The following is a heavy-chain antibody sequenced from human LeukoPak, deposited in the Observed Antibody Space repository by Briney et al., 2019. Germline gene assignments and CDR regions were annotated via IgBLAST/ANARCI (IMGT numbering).Heavy chain of an antibody. D-gene: IGHD6-19*01. CDR3: AKDNLAVAGQFDY. Sequence: GGSLRLSCAASGFTFSSYGMHRVRQAPGKGLEWVAVISYDGSNKYYADSVKGRFTISRDNSKNTLYLQMNSLRAEDTAVYYCAKDNLAVAGQFDYWGQGTLVTVSS. J-gene: IGHJ4*02. CDR1: GFTFSSYG. CDR2: ISYDGSNK. V-gene: IGHV3-30*18.